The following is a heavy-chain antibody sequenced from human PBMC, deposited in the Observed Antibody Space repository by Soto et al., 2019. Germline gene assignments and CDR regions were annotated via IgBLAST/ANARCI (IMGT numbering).Heavy chain of an antibody. CDR3: ARGSIAADGQRDWFDP. CDR1: GGSIISSSYY. Sequence: SETLSLTCTVSGGSIISSSYYWGWIRKPPGKGLEWIGEINHSGSTNYNPSLKSRVTISVDTSKNQFSLKLSSVTAADTAVYYCARGSIAADGQRDWFDPWGQGTLVTVSS. CDR2: INHSGST. V-gene: IGHV4-39*01. D-gene: IGHD6-6*01. J-gene: IGHJ5*02.